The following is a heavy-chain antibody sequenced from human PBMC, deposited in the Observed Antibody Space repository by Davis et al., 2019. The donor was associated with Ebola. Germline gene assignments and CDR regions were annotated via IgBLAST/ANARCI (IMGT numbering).Heavy chain of an antibody. CDR2: VTSSGGST. J-gene: IGHJ3*01. CDR3: VKDTSNIWFDV. CDR1: GFSFSSYA. Sequence: GESLKISCVASGFSFSSYAMSWVRQAPGKGLEWVSAVTSSGGSTYYADSVKGRFTISRDNSKNTLHLQMNSLRVEDTAMYYCVKDTSNIWFDVWGQGTLVTVSA. D-gene: IGHD2/OR15-2a*01. V-gene: IGHV3-23*01.